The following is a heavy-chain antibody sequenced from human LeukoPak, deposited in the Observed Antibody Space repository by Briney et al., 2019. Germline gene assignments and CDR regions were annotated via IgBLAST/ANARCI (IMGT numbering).Heavy chain of an antibody. CDR3: ARVGGITMVRGVPKFDY. D-gene: IGHD3-10*01. J-gene: IGHJ4*02. V-gene: IGHV4-39*07. CDR1: GGSISSSSYY. CDR2: IYYSGST. Sequence: SETLSLTRTVSGGSISSSSYYWGWIRQPPGKGLEWIGSIYYSGSTYYNPSLKSRVTISVDTSKNQFSLKLSSVTAADTAVYYCARVGGITMVRGVPKFDYWGQGTLVTVSS.